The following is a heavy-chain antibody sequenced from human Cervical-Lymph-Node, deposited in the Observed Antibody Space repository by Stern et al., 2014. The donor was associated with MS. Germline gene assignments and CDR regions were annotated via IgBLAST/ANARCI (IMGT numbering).Heavy chain of an antibody. D-gene: IGHD6-6*01. V-gene: IGHV4-34*01. CDR2: INHGGNT. J-gene: IGHJ2*01. Sequence: QVQLQQWGAGLLKPSETLSLTCAVYGGSFSGNFWSWIRQPPGKGLEWIGEINHGGNTNYNPSLKRRVTMSVDTPKNQFSLKLSSVTAADTAVYYCARPHHSSSTWYFDLWGRGTLVTVSS. CDR3: ARPHHSSSTWYFDL. CDR1: GGSFSGNF.